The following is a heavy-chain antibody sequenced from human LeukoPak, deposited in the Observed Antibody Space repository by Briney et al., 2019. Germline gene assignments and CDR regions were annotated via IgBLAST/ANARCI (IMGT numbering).Heavy chain of an antibody. CDR3: ARAPRAATISYYYYGMDV. D-gene: IGHD5-12*01. Sequence: SETLSLTCAVYGGSFSGYYWSWIRQPPGKGLEWIGEINHSGSTNYKPSLKSRVTISVDTSKNQFSLKLSSVTAADTAVYYCARAPRAATISYYYYGMDVWGKGTTVTVSS. CDR1: GGSFSGYY. V-gene: IGHV4-34*01. CDR2: INHSGST. J-gene: IGHJ6*04.